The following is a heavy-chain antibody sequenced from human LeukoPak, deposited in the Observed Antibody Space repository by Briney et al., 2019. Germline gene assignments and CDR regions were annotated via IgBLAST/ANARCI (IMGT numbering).Heavy chain of an antibody. J-gene: IGHJ4*02. CDR3: AREYSSSTGFDY. CDR2: MYTSGST. CDR1: GGSISSHH. Sequence: SETLSLTCSVSGGSISSHHWSWIRQPAMKGLEWIGRMYTSGSTNYNPSLKSRVTMSVDTSKNQFSLKLSSVTAADTAVYYCAREYSSSTGFDYWGQGTLVTVSS. D-gene: IGHD6-6*01. V-gene: IGHV4-4*07.